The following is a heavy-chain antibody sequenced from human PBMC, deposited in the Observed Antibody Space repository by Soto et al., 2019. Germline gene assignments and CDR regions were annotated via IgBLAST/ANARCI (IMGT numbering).Heavy chain of an antibody. Sequence: QVQLVQSGAEVKKPGASVKVSCKASGYTFTAYYMHWVRQAPGQGPEWMGWINPNSGGTTYAQQFQGRVTVTRDTSISTAYMELSSLRSDDTAVYCCARGGSSSLDYWGQGTLVTVSS. D-gene: IGHD6-6*01. CDR1: GYTFTAYY. V-gene: IGHV1-2*02. J-gene: IGHJ4*02. CDR2: INPNSGGT. CDR3: ARGGSSSLDY.